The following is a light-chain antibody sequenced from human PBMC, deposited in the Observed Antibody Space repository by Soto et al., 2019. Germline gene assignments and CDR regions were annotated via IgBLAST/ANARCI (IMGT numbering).Light chain of an antibody. CDR1: NSDIVAFKY. CDR3: TSYTTSNTYV. J-gene: IGLJ1*01. Sequence: QSALTQPASVSGSPGQAITVSCTGTNSDIVAFKYVSWHQQHPGKAPKLMIYDVSDRPSGVSNRFSGSKSGTTASLTISGLQAEDEADYYCTSYTTSNTYVFGTGTKLTVL. V-gene: IGLV2-14*01. CDR2: DVS.